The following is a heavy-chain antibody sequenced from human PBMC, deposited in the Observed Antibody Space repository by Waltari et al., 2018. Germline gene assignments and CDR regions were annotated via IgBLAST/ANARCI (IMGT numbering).Heavy chain of an antibody. J-gene: IGHJ6*02. Sequence: QLQLQESGPGLVKPSETLSLTCTVSGGSIDSSSYYWGWIRQSPGKGLEWNGTIHHAGTTTESPSPTSRVTLSRDTSKNQFSLKLSSVIATDTAVYYCARLSSTSTGNYYYGLDVWGQGTTVTVSS. CDR2: IHHAGTT. CDR1: GGSIDSSSYY. D-gene: IGHD3-10*01. CDR3: ARLSSTSTGNYYYGLDV. V-gene: IGHV4-39*01.